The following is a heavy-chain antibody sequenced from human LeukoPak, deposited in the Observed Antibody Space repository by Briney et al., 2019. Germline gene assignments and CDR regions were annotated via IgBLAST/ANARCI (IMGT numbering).Heavy chain of an antibody. Sequence: PSETLSLTCAVCGGSFSGYYWSWIRQPPGKGLEWIGEINHSGSTNYNPSLKSRVTISVDTSKNQFSLKLSSVTAADTAVYYCAALSFEKYYFDYWGQGTLVTVSS. CDR1: GGSFSGYY. CDR3: AALSFEKYYFDY. V-gene: IGHV4-34*01. CDR2: INHSGST. J-gene: IGHJ4*02. D-gene: IGHD3-3*02.